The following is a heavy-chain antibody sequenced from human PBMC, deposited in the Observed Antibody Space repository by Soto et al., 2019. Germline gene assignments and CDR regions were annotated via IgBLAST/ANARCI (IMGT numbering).Heavy chain of an antibody. J-gene: IGHJ4*02. CDR3: ASHPGPIDY. CDR2: ISGSGGST. Sequence: PGGSLRLSCAASGFKFSNYAMSWVRQAPGKGLEWVSAISGSGGSTYYADSVKGRFTISRDNSKNTLYLQMNSLRAEDTAVYYCASHPGPIDYWGQGTLVTVSS. D-gene: IGHD2-2*02. V-gene: IGHV3-23*01. CDR1: GFKFSNYA.